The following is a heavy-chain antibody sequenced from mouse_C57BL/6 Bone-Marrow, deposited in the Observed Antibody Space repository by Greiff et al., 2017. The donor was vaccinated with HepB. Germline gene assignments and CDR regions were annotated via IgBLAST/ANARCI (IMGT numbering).Heavy chain of an antibody. J-gene: IGHJ3*01. V-gene: IGHV1-80*01. CDR3: ARLLRYQAWFAY. CDR2: IYPGDGDT. D-gene: IGHD1-1*01. Sequence: VKVVESGAELVKPGASVKISCKASGYAFSSYWMNWVKQRPGKGLEWIGQIYPGDGDTNYNGKFKGKATLTADKSSSTAYMQLSSLTSEDSAVYFCARLLRYQAWFAYWGQGTLVTVSA. CDR1: GYAFSSYW.